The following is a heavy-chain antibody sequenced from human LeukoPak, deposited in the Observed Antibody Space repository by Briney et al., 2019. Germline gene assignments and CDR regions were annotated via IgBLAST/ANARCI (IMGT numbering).Heavy chain of an antibody. D-gene: IGHD3-22*01. CDR3: ASYSYDTSGYYYAFGY. CDR2: VSFRGIT. CDR1: GVSISSYY. V-gene: IGHV4-59*01. Sequence: SETLSLTCTVTGVSISSYYWSWIRQPPGRGLEWIGYVSFRGITNLNPSLKSRVTMSRDTSKNQFSLRLLSVTAADTAVYFCASYSYDTSGYYYAFGYWGQGLLVTVSS. J-gene: IGHJ4*02.